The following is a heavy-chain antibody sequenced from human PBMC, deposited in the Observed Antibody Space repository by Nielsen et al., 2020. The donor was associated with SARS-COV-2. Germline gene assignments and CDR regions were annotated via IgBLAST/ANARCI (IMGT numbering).Heavy chain of an antibody. J-gene: IGHJ4*02. CDR2: IYYTGST. CDR1: GGSMRSSSYF. CDR3: ARASGTYPHSFDY. D-gene: IGHD1-26*01. V-gene: IGHV4-39*07. Sequence: SETLSLTCTVSGGSMRSSSYFWGWIRQPPGKGLEWIGSIYYTGSTYYNPSLKSRLTISVDTSKNQFSLKLNSVTAADTAVYYCARASGTYPHSFDYWGQGTLVTVSS.